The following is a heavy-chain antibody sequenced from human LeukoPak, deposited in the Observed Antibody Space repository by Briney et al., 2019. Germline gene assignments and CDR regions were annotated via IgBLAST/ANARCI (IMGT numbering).Heavy chain of an antibody. J-gene: IGHJ4*02. CDR1: VGSFSVYY. CDR3: ARGPYGFWSGCEGRAYGNFDY. Sequence: SETLSLMCAVYVGSFSVYYWRWIRHPPGEGLECIGEIIHSGNTNYKLSLKRRLTISVDTSKNQFSLKLSSVTGADTDVYSCARGPYGFWSGCEGRAYGNFDYWGQGTLVSVSS. V-gene: IGHV4-34*01. D-gene: IGHD3-3*01. CDR2: IIHSGNT.